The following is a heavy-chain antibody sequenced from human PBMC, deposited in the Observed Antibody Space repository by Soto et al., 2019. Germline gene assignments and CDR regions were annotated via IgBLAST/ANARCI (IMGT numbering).Heavy chain of an antibody. CDR1: GYTFTGYY. Sequence: ASVKVSCKASGYTFTGYYMHWVRQAPGQGLAWMGWINPNSGGTNYAQKFQGRVTMTRDTSISTAYMELSRLRSDDTAVYYCARAWGLSGSYDYWGQGTLVTVSS. D-gene: IGHD7-27*01. CDR3: ARAWGLSGSYDY. CDR2: INPNSGGT. J-gene: IGHJ4*02. V-gene: IGHV1-2*02.